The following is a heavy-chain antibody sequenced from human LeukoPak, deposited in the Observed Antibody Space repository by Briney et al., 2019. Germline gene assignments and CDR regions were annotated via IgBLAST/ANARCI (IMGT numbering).Heavy chain of an antibody. J-gene: IGHJ4*02. Sequence: GGSLRLSCAASGFTVSSKYMSWVRQAPGKGLEWVSVIYSGGSTYYADSVKGRFTISRDNSKNTLYLQMNSLRAEDTAVYYCAREGDSSGYYYFDYWGQGTLVTVSS. CDR1: GFTVSSKY. CDR2: IYSGGST. V-gene: IGHV3-53*01. D-gene: IGHD3-22*01. CDR3: AREGDSSGYYYFDY.